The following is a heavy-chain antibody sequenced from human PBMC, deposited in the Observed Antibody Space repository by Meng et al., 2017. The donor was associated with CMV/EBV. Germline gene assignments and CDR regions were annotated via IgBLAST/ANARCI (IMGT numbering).Heavy chain of an antibody. CDR1: GGSIRSDY. D-gene: IGHD2-2*01. Sequence: GSGGSIRSDYWIWIRQPAGKGLEWVGRIYSSGGTNCKSSLKSRVTMSVDTSRNQFSLKLSSVTAADTAVYYCARTDCSSTSCYLNYWGQGTLVTVSS. CDR2: IYSSGGT. J-gene: IGHJ4*02. V-gene: IGHV4-4*07. CDR3: ARTDCSSTSCYLNY.